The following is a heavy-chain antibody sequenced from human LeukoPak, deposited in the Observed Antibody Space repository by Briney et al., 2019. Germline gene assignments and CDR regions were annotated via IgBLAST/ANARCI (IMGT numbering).Heavy chain of an antibody. CDR1: GGSISSDY. D-gene: IGHD3-3*01. CDR3: ARHFRFPGPFDP. CDR2: IYYSGST. Sequence: SETLSLTCTVSGGSISSDYWSWIRQPPGKGLEWIGYIYYSGSTNYNPSLKSRVTISVDTSKNQFSLKLSSVTAADTAVYYCARHFRFPGPFDPWGQGTLVTVSS. J-gene: IGHJ5*02. V-gene: IGHV4-59*08.